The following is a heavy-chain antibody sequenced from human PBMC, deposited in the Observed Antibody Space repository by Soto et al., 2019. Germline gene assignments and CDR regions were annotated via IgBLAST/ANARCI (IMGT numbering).Heavy chain of an antibody. CDR2: IIPVFGTT. Sequence: GASVKVSCKASGGTFSRHTVSWVRQAPGQGLEWMGGIIPVFGTTNYAQKFQGRVTITADESTGTTYMELSSLRSDDTAVYYCARGYSGYDFGYYYYYMDVWGKGTTVTVSS. CDR1: GGTFSRHT. V-gene: IGHV1-69*13. J-gene: IGHJ6*03. CDR3: ARGYSGYDFGYYYYYMDV. D-gene: IGHD5-12*01.